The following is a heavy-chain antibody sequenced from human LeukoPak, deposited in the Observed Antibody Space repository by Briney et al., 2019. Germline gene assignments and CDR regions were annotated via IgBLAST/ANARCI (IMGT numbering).Heavy chain of an antibody. CDR2: INPNSGGT. V-gene: IGHV1-2*02. CDR1: GNTFTGYY. J-gene: IGHJ5*02. D-gene: IGHD2-2*01. CDR3: ARERGYCSSTSCLKNWFDP. Sequence: ASVKVSCKASGNTFTGYYMHWVRQAPGQGLEWMGWINPNSGGTNYAQKFQGRVTMTRDTSISTAYMELSRLRSDDTAVYYCARERGYCSSTSCLKNWFDPWGQGTLVSVCS.